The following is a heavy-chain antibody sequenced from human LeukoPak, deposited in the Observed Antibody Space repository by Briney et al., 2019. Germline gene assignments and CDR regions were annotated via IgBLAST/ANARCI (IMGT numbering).Heavy chain of an antibody. CDR2: VSHSGYT. J-gene: IGHJ4*02. D-gene: IGHD4-23*01. V-gene: IGHV4-59*01. Sequence: GSLRLSCAASGFTFSNAWMSWIRQAPGKGLEWIGFVSHSGYTSYSPSLKSRVAISVDTSKSQFSLRLSSMTAADTAIYYCARGRNDNGGMFFDSWAQGDLVTVSS. CDR3: ARGRNDNGGMFFDS. CDR1: GFTFSNAW.